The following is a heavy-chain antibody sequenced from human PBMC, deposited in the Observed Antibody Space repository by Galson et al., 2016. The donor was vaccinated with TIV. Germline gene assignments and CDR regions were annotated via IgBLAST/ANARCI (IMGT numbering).Heavy chain of an antibody. J-gene: IGHJ4*02. CDR1: GGSFSSDNHC. Sequence: TLSLTCGVSGGSFSSDNHCWSWIRQPPGKGLEWIGYIFYSGSTAYNSAPRSRLTISIDTSKNQFSLKLTSVNAADTAVYYCARGVTDYYDSSGFSPNFDYWGQGALVTVSS. D-gene: IGHD3-22*01. CDR2: IFYSGST. V-gene: IGHV4-30-4*01. CDR3: ARGVTDYYDSSGFSPNFDY.